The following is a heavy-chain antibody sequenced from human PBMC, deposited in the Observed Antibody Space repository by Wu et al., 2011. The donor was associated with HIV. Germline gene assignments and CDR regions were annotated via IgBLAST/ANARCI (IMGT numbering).Heavy chain of an antibody. V-gene: IGHV1-46*01. CDR1: GDTISRYA. D-gene: IGHD7-27*01. J-gene: IGHJ4*02. CDR2: INPSGGST. CDR3: ARDSLSRPGESGVYFDY. Sequence: QVQLVQSGAEVKKPGSSIKVSCKASGDTISRYAINWVRQAPGQGLEWMGIINPSGGSTSYAQKFQGRVTMTRDTSTSTVYMELSSLRSEDTAVYYCARDSLSRPGESGVYFDYWGQGTLVTVSS.